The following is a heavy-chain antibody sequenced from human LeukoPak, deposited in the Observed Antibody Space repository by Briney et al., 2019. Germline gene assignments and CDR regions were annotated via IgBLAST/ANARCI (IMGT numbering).Heavy chain of an antibody. Sequence: GGSLRLSFTASGFTFTTYWMSWVRQAPGKGLEWVANIKQDGGEKYYVDSVKGRFTISRDNAKNSVYLQMNSLRAEDTAVYYCAREDCDATSCYWGIIYWGQGTLVTVSS. CDR3: AREDCDATSCYWGIIY. D-gene: IGHD2-2*01. J-gene: IGHJ4*02. V-gene: IGHV3-7*01. CDR1: GFTFTTYW. CDR2: IKQDGGEK.